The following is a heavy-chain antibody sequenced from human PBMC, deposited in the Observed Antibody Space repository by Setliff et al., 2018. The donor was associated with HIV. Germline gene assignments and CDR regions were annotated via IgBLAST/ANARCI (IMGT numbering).Heavy chain of an antibody. CDR1: GYTFTNYA. D-gene: IGHD3-16*01. V-gene: IGHV1-3*01. CDR3: ARDDGGYNYAEAFDV. J-gene: IGHJ3*01. Sequence: ASVKVSCKASGYTFTNYAIHWVRQAPGQRLEWMGRINAGNGVTKYSQKFQGRVTITTVTSASTAYMELRSLRSDDTAVYYCARDDGGYNYAEAFDVWGQGTMVTVSS. CDR2: INAGNGVT.